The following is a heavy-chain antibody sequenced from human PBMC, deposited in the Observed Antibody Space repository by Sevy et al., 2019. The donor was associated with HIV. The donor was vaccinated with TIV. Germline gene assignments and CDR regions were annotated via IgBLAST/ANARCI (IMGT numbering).Heavy chain of an antibody. CDR2: IIPIFGTA. V-gene: IGHV1-69*13. J-gene: IGHJ4*02. D-gene: IGHD3-22*01. CDR1: GGTFSSYA. Sequence: ASVKVSCKASGGTFSSYAISWVRQAPGQGLEWMGGIIPIFGTANYAQKFQGRVTITANESTSTAYMELSSLRSEDTAVYYCAREPSGGDYDSSGWGQGTLVTVSS. CDR3: AREPSGGDYDSSG.